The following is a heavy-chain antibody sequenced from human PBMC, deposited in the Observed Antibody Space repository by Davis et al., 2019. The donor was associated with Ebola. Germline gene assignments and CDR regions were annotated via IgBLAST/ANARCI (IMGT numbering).Heavy chain of an antibody. D-gene: IGHD3-10*01. Sequence: PGGSLRLSCAASGFTFSSYAMSWVRQAPGKGLEWVSAISGSGGSTYYADSVKGRFTISRDNAKNSLYLQMNSLRAEDTAVYYCARKGYYGSGSYSGDYWGQGTLVTVSS. CDR3: ARKGYYGSGSYSGDY. CDR2: ISGSGGST. V-gene: IGHV3-23*01. J-gene: IGHJ4*02. CDR1: GFTFSSYA.